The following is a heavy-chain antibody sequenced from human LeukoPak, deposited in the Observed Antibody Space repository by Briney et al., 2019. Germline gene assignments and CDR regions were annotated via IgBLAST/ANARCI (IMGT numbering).Heavy chain of an antibody. CDR2: IYTSGST. J-gene: IGHJ5*02. Sequence: PSLTLSLTCTVSGGSISSGSYYWSWIRQPAGKGLEWIGRIYTSGSTNYNPSLKSRVTISVDTSKNQFSLKLSSVTAADTAVYYCARDSVVPAAIPTKRWFDPWGQGTLVTVSS. CDR1: GGSISSGSYY. V-gene: IGHV4-61*02. CDR3: ARDSVVPAAIPTKRWFDP. D-gene: IGHD2-2*02.